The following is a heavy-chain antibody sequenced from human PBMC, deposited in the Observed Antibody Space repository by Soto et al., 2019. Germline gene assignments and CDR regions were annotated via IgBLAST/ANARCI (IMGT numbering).Heavy chain of an antibody. V-gene: IGHV3-21*01. Sequence: EVQLVESGGGLVKPGGSLRLSCAASGFTFSSYSMNWVRQAPGKGLEWVSSISSSSSYIYYADSVKGRFTISRDNAKNSLYLQMNSLRAEDTAVYYCARDVLVIAVAGTYYYYGMDVWGQGTTVTVSS. J-gene: IGHJ6*02. CDR3: ARDVLVIAVAGTYYYYGMDV. CDR1: GFTFSSYS. CDR2: ISSSSSYI. D-gene: IGHD6-19*01.